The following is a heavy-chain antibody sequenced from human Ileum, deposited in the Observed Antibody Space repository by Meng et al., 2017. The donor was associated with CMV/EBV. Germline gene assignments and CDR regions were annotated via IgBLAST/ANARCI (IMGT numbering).Heavy chain of an antibody. D-gene: IGHD3-10*01. CDR3: ARAPAYYYGSGSYYKD. J-gene: IGHJ4*02. CDR2: MNPNSGHT. V-gene: IGHV1-8*01. Sequence: SGYTFTSYDISWWRQGTGQGLEWMGWMNPNSGHTGYAQKVQGRVTMTRNTSISTAYMELSSLRSEDTAVYYCARAPAYYYGSGSYYKDWGQGTLVTVSS. CDR1: GYTFTSYD.